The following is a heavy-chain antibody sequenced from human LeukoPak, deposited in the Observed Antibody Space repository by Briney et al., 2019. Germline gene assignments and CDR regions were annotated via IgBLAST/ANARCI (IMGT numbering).Heavy chain of an antibody. Sequence: ASVKVSCKASGYTFTSYAMHWVRQAPGQRLEWMGWINAGNGNTKYSQKFQGRVTITRDTSASTAYMELSSLRSEDTAVYYCAREGVAMVRTGPQPDNWFDPWGHGTLVTVSS. J-gene: IGHJ5*02. CDR2: INAGNGNT. CDR3: AREGVAMVRTGPQPDNWFDP. D-gene: IGHD3-10*01. CDR1: GYTFTSYA. V-gene: IGHV1-3*01.